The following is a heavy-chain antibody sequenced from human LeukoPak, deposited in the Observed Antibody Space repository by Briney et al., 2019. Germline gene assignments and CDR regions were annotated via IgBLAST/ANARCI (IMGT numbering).Heavy chain of an antibody. J-gene: IGHJ6*03. CDR1: GGSISSGGYY. V-gene: IGHV4-61*08. Sequence: SQTLSLTCTVSGGSISSGGYYWTWIRQPPGKGLEWIGYVYYSGTTEYNPSLKSRVNIAVDTSKNQFSLKLSSVTAADTAVYYCARARLAPPYYMDVWDKGTTVTVSS. D-gene: IGHD3-16*01. CDR3: ARARLAPPYYMDV. CDR2: VYYSGTT.